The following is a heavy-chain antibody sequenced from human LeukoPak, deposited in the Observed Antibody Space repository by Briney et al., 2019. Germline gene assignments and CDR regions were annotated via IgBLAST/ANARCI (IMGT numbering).Heavy chain of an antibody. J-gene: IGHJ4*02. CDR2: ISSSGITI. CDR3: ARDQKAYCGGDCYSEAKYYFDY. D-gene: IGHD2-21*02. V-gene: IGHV3-11*01. Sequence: GGSLRLSCAASGFTFSDYYMSWIRQAPGKGLEWVSYISSSGITIYYADSVKGRFTISRDNAKNSLYLQMNSLRAEDTAVYYCARDQKAYCGGDCYSEAKYYFDYWGQGTLVTVSS. CDR1: GFTFSDYY.